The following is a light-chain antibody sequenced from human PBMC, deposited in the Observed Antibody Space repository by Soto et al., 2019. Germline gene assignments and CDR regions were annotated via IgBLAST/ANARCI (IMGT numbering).Light chain of an antibody. CDR3: QQFYNWPRT. J-gene: IGKJ1*01. V-gene: IGKV3-15*01. CDR1: QSVSSN. Sequence: EIVMTKSPGTLSVSPGERATLSCRASQSVSSNLAWYQQKPGQAPRLLIYGASTRATGIPARFSGSGSETEFTLTISSLQSEDFAVYYCQQFYNWPRTFGQGTKVDIK. CDR2: GAS.